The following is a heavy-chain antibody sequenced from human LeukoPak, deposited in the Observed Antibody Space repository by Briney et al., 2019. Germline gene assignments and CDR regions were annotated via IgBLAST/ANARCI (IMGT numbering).Heavy chain of an antibody. CDR1: GFTVSSNY. CDR2: IYSGGST. J-gene: IGHJ3*02. Sequence: GSLRLSCAASGFTVSSNYMSWVRQAPGKGLEWVSVIYSGGSTYYADSVKGRFTISRDNSKNTLYLQMNSLRAEGTAVYYCAIVGATDAFDIWGQGTMVTVSS. V-gene: IGHV3-66*01. D-gene: IGHD1-26*01. CDR3: AIVGATDAFDI.